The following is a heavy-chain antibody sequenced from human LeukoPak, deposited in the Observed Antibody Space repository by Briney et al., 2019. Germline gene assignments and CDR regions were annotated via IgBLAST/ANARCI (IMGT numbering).Heavy chain of an antibody. Sequence: AASVKVSCKASGYTFTDLTINWVRQAPGQGLEWMGWINTNTGNPTYAQGFTGRFVFSLDTSVSTAYLQISSLKAEDTAVYYCARDYVTFGGVIVMWDYWGQGTLVTVSS. CDR3: ARDYVTFGGVIVMWDY. V-gene: IGHV7-4-1*02. J-gene: IGHJ4*02. CDR1: GYTFTDLT. D-gene: IGHD3-16*02. CDR2: INTNTGNP.